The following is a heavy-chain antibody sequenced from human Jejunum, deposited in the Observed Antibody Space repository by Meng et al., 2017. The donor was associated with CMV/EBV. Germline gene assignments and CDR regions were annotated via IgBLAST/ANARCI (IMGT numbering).Heavy chain of an antibody. J-gene: IGHJ3*02. CDR1: FSNYW. Sequence: FSNYWMTWVRQDPGKGLEWVANIREDGSEKYHVDSMKGRFTISRDNAENSLYLQMNSLRAEDTAVYYCARDNGGKYNRGWYDALDIWGQGTMVTVSS. V-gene: IGHV3-7*01. CDR2: IREDGSEK. D-gene: IGHD6-19*01. CDR3: ARDNGGKYNRGWYDALDI.